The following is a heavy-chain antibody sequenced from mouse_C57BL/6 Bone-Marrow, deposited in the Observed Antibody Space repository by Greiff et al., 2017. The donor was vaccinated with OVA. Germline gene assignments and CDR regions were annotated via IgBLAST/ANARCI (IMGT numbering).Heavy chain of an antibody. CDR2: LWSGGST. V-gene: IGHV2-2*01. CDR3: ARKGGYFDV. J-gene: IGHJ1*03. CDR1: GFSLTSYG. Sequence: VQLQQSGPGLVQPSQSLSITCTVSGFSLTSYGVNWVSQSPGTGLEWLGVLWSGGSTDYNAAFISRLIISKDNSKSQVFFKMNSLQADDTAIYYCARKGGYFDVWGTGTTVTVSS.